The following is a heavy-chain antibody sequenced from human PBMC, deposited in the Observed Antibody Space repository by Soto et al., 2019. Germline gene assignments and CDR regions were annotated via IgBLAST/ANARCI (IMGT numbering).Heavy chain of an antibody. CDR3: SKVPIHDYILGLEY. Sequence: PGGSLRLSCATSGFTFSSSGMSWVRQAPGKGLEWVSGISASGGETYYGDSVKGRFTISRDNSKNTLYLQMNSLRAEDTAIYYWSKVPIHDYILGLEYRGQGTLVSVSS. CDR1: GFTFSSSG. J-gene: IGHJ4*02. D-gene: IGHD3-16*01. V-gene: IGHV3-23*01. CDR2: ISASGGET.